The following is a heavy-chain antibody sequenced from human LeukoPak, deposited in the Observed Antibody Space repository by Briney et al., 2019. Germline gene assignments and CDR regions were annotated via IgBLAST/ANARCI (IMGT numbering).Heavy chain of an antibody. Sequence: KASETLSLTCTVSGGSINSYYWSWIRQPPGKGLEWIGYIYYSGSTNYNPSLKSRVTTSVDTSKNQFSLRLSSVTAADTAVYYCARVTGYMTEDYFDYWGQGTLITVSS. V-gene: IGHV4-59*01. CDR2: IYYSGST. CDR1: GGSINSYY. J-gene: IGHJ4*02. CDR3: ARVTGYMTEDYFDY. D-gene: IGHD6-13*01.